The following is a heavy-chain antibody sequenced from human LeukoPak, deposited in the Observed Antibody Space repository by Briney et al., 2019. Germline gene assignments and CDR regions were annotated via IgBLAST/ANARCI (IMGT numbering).Heavy chain of an antibody. CDR2: ISTNTGNP. CDR3: ARDQSLGGGQFDY. Sequence: GASVKVSCKASGYSFTDYAINWVRQAPGQGLEWMGWISTNTGNPTYAQGFTGRFVFSLDTSVNTAYLHISILKAEDTAVYYCARDQSLGGGQFDYWGQGTLVTVSS. D-gene: IGHD2-15*01. V-gene: IGHV7-4-1*02. J-gene: IGHJ4*02. CDR1: GYSFTDYA.